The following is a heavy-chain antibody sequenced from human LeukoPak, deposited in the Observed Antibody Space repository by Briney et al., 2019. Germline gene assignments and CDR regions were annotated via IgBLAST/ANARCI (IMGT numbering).Heavy chain of an antibody. CDR3: ARVSWFPGTSYYYMDV. J-gene: IGHJ6*03. CDR1: GVAISRGGYA. CDR2: VYDSGTT. Sequence: PSETLSLTCAVSGVAISRGGYAWNWIRQPPGKGLEWFGYVYDSGTTNYNPSLKSRVTISVDTSKNQLSLKLSSVTAADTAVYYCARVSWFPGTSYYYMDVWGKGTTVTVSS. D-gene: IGHD1-1*01. V-gene: IGHV4-61*08.